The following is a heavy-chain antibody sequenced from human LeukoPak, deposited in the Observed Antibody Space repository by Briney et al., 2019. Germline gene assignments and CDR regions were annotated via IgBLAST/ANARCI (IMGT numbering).Heavy chain of an antibody. CDR3: ALCYYDSSGYYGDAFDI. J-gene: IGHJ3*02. D-gene: IGHD3-22*01. CDR1: GFSLSTSGMR. V-gene: IGHV2-70*04. CDR2: IDWDDDK. Sequence: SGPALVKPTQTLTLTCTFSGFSLSTSGMRASWTRQPPGKALEWLARIDWDDDKFYSTSLKTRLTISKDTSKNQVVLTMTNMDPVDTATYYRALCYYDSSGYYGDAFDIWGQGTMVTVSS.